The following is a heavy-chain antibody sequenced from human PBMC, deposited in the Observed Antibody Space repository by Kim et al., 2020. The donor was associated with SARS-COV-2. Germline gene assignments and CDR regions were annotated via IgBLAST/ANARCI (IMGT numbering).Heavy chain of an antibody. CDR1: GFTFSNAW. D-gene: IGHD2-2*01. CDR3: TTAGYCSSTSCYPLYYYGMDV. CDR2: IKSKTDGGTT. J-gene: IGHJ6*02. Sequence: GGSLRLSCAASGFTFSNAWMSWVRQAPGKGLEWVGRIKSKTDGGTTDYAAPVKGRFTISRDDSKNTLYLQMNSLKTEDTAVYYCTTAGYCSSTSCYPLYYYGMDVWGQGTAVTVSS. V-gene: IGHV3-15*01.